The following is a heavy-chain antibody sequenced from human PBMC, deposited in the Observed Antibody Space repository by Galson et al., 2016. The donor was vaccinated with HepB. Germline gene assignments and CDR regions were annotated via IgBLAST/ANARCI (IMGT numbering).Heavy chain of an antibody. Sequence: SLRLSCAASGFTFSNYGMTWVRQAPGKGLEVVSSISRSGDSTDYADSVKGRFTISRDNSKNTLYLQMNSLRAEDTAVYYCVQGSTAPAVWGKGTAVTASS. V-gene: IGHV3-23*01. D-gene: IGHD2-2*01. CDR2: ISRSGDST. CDR3: VQGSTAPAV. J-gene: IGHJ6*04. CDR1: GFTFSNYG.